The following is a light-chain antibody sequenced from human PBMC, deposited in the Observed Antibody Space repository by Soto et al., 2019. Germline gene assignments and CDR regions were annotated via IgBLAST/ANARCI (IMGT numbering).Light chain of an antibody. J-gene: IGKJ4*01. CDR2: DAS. Sequence: IRMTQSPSSLSASTGDRVTVTCRASQSIRTFLNWYQQKPGKAPKLLIYDASNLETGVPSRFSGSGSGTDFTFTISSLQPEDIATYYCQQYDNLPLTFGGGTKVDIK. CDR1: QSIRTF. V-gene: IGKV1-33*01. CDR3: QQYDNLPLT.